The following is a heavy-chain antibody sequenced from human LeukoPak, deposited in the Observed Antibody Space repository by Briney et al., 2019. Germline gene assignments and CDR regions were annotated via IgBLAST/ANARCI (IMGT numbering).Heavy chain of an antibody. CDR3: ARGPPAYSGGDCSLDY. Sequence: SETLSLTCAVYGGSFSGYYWSWIRQPPGKGLEWIGEINHSGSTNYNPSLKSRVTISVDTSKNQFSLKLSSVTAADTAVYYCARGPPAYSGGDCSLDYWGQGTLVTVSS. D-gene: IGHD2-21*02. CDR1: GGSFSGYY. J-gene: IGHJ4*02. CDR2: INHSGST. V-gene: IGHV4-34*01.